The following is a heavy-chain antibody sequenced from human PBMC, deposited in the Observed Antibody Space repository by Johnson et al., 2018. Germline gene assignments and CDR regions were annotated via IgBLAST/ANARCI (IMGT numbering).Heavy chain of an antibody. CDR1: GFTLRSSA. Sequence: VQLVEAGGGLVQPGGSLRLCCAVSGFTLRSSAMNWVRQAPGKGLEWVSGFSGGSDFAYYTASVKGRFTLSRDKSKNILSLQMNSLRAEDTAIYYCAKGRQVVGHFYMDVWGRGTTVTVSS. D-gene: IGHD6-6*01. J-gene: IGHJ6*03. CDR2: FSGGSDFA. V-gene: IGHV3-23*04. CDR3: AKGRQVVGHFYMDV.